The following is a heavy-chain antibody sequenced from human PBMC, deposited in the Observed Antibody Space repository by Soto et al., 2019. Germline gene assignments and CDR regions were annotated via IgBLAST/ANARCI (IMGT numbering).Heavy chain of an antibody. V-gene: IGHV3-23*01. CDR1: GFTFSSYA. J-gene: IGHJ3*02. Sequence: GGSLRLSCAASGFTFSSYAMSWVRQAPGKGLEWVSGIRGNGGSTYYTDSVKGRFTISRDNSKNTLYLQMNSLRAEDTAVYYCAKDDSTECAFDIWGQGTMVTVSS. CDR2: IRGNGGST. CDR3: AKDDSTECAFDI. D-gene: IGHD3-22*01.